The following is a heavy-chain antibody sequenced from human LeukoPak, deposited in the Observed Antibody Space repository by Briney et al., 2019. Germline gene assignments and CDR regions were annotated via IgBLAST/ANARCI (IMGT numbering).Heavy chain of an antibody. CDR1: GFTFSSYE. Sequence: GGSLRLSCAASGFTFSSYEMNWVRQAPGKGLEWVSYISSSGSTIYYADSVKGRFTISRDNAKNSLYLQMNSLRAEDTAVYYCARDHYDSSGYYGSGDAFGIWDQGTMVTVSS. V-gene: IGHV3-48*03. J-gene: IGHJ3*02. CDR3: ARDHYDSSGYYGSGDAFGI. D-gene: IGHD3-22*01. CDR2: ISSSGSTI.